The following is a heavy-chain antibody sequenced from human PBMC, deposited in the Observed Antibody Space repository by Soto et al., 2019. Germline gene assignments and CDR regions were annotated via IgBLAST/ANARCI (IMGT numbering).Heavy chain of an antibody. CDR3: ARHRGALYCSGGSCYHLNDAFDI. V-gene: IGHV4-30-4*08. J-gene: IGHJ3*02. Sequence: SETLSLTCTVSGGSISYEYYHWTWIRQSPGKGLEWIGYVHYSGSIMYNPSFKSRVTISVDTSKNQFSLHLSSVTAADTAVYYCARHRGALYCSGGSCYHLNDAFDIWGHGTMVTVSS. CDR1: GGSISYEYYH. D-gene: IGHD2-15*01. CDR2: VHYSGSI.